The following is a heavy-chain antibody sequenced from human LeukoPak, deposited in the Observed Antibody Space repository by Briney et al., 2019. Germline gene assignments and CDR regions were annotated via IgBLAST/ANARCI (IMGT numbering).Heavy chain of an antibody. CDR1: GGSFSGYY. V-gene: IGHV4-34*01. CDR2: INHSGST. CDR3: ARVYYDFWSGYSAQFDY. D-gene: IGHD3-3*01. J-gene: IGHJ4*02. Sequence: SETLSLTCAVYGGSFSGYYWSWIRQPPGKGLEWIGEINHSGSTNYNPSLKSRVTISVGTSKNQFSLKLSSVTAADTAVYYCARVYYDFWSGYSAQFDYWGQGTLVTVSS.